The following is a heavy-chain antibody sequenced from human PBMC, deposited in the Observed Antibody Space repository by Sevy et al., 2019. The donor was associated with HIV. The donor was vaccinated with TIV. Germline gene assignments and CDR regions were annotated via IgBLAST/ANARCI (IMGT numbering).Heavy chain of an antibody. CDR1: GFSFSSYS. V-gene: IGHV3-48*01. CDR2: ISSSSSTI. CDR3: ARVPSTGRYGMDV. Sequence: GGSLRLSCAASGFSFSSYSMNWVRQAPGKGLEWFSYISSSSSTIYYADSVRGRFTISRDNAKNSLYLQMNSLRAGDTLAYYCARVPSTGRYGMDVWGQGTTVTVSS. D-gene: IGHD3-10*01. J-gene: IGHJ6*02.